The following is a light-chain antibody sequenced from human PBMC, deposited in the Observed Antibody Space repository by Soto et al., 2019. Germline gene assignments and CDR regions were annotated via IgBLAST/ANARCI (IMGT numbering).Light chain of an antibody. CDR2: AAS. CDR3: RQLNSYPIT. Sequence: IQLTQSPSSLSASVGDRVTITCRASQGISSYLAWYQQKPGKAPKLLIYAASTLQGGVPSRFSGSGSGTDFTLTINSLQPEDLATYYCRQLNSYPITFGQGTRLEIK. J-gene: IGKJ5*01. V-gene: IGKV1-9*01. CDR1: QGISSY.